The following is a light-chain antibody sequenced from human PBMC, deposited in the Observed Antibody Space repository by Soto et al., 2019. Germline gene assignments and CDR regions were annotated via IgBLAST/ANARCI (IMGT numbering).Light chain of an antibody. J-gene: IGKJ1*01. CDR1: QSISSD. CDR2: AAS. CDR3: QQSYSTPPT. V-gene: IGKV1-39*01. Sequence: DIQMTQSPSSLSASAGDRVTITCRASQSISSDLDWYQQKPGKAPKLLIYAASSLQSGVPSRFSGSGSGTDFTLTISSLQPEDFATYYCQQSYSTPPTFGQGTKVEIK.